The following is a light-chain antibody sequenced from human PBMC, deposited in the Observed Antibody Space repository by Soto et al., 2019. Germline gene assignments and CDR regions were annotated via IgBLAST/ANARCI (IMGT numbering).Light chain of an antibody. CDR2: DVN. CDR3: SSYTSSSTLVV. Sequence: QSALTQPASVSGSPGQSISISCTGTRSDVGGYNYVSWYRQYPGQAPKLIIYDVNNRPSGVSNRFSASKSGNTASLTIPGLQAEDEADYYCSSYTSSSTLVVFGGGTKVTVL. V-gene: IGLV2-14*01. J-gene: IGLJ3*02. CDR1: RSDVGGYNY.